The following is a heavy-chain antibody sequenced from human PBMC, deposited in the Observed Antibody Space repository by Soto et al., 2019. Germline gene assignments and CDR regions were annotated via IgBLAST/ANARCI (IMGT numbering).Heavy chain of an antibody. J-gene: IGHJ5*02. CDR3: ASYGSGSYYTGDNWFDP. V-gene: IGHV4-31*03. Sequence: QVQLQESGPGLVKPSQTLSLTCTVSGGSISSGGYYWSWIRQHPGKGLEWIGYIYYSGSTYYNPSLKSRVTISVATSKLQFSLKLSSVTAADTAVYYCASYGSGSYYTGDNWFDPWGQGTLVTVSS. D-gene: IGHD3-10*01. CDR1: GGSISSGGYY. CDR2: IYYSGST.